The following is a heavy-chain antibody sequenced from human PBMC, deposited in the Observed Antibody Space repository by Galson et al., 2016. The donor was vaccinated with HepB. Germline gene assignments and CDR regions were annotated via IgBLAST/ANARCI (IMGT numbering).Heavy chain of an antibody. J-gene: IGHJ3*02. CDR1: GFTFSSYG. Sequence: SLRLSCAASGFTFSSYGMHWVRQAPGKGLEWVAVIWYDGNNEYYADSVKGRFTISRDDSKNTLYLQMNSLRAEDTAVYFCARDPYGDYTNAFDIWGQGTMVTVSS. CDR3: ARDPYGDYTNAFDI. V-gene: IGHV3-33*01. D-gene: IGHD4-17*01. CDR2: IWYDGNNE.